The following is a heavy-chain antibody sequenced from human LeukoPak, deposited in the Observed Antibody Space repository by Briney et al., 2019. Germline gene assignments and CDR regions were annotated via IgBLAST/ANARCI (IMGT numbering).Heavy chain of an antibody. Sequence: SETLSLTCTVSGGSISSYYWSWIRQPPGKGLEWIGYIYYSGSTNYNPSLKSRVTISVDTSKNQFSLKLSSVTAADTAVYYCARGRQQWLEEYYFDYWGQGTLVTVSS. J-gene: IGHJ4*02. V-gene: IGHV4-59*01. CDR1: GGSISSYY. CDR2: IYYSGST. CDR3: ARGRQQWLEEYYFDY. D-gene: IGHD6-19*01.